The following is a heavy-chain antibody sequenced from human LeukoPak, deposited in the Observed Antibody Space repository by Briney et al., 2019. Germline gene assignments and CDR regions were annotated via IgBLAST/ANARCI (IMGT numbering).Heavy chain of an antibody. Sequence: GGSLRLSCAASGFTFSSYAMHWVRQAPGKGLEYVSAISSNGGSTYYANSVKGRFTISRDNAKNSLYLQMNSLRAEDTAVYYCAKTARVPDYWGQGTQVTVSS. CDR1: GFTFSSYA. CDR3: AKTARVPDY. CDR2: ISSNGGST. V-gene: IGHV3-64*01. J-gene: IGHJ4*02. D-gene: IGHD6-6*01.